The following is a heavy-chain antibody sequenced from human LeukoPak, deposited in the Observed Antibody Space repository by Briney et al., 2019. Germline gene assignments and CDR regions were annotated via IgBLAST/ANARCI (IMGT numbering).Heavy chain of an antibody. Sequence: GGSLRLSCAASGFTFSDYYMSWIRQAPGKGLEWVSYISSTGSAIYYADSVEGRFTISRDNSKNSVYLQMNSLRAEDTAVYYCARRTGSYRTFDFWGQGTLVTVSS. CDR3: ARRTGSYRTFDF. CDR2: ISSTGSAI. J-gene: IGHJ4*02. CDR1: GFTFSDYY. D-gene: IGHD1-1*01. V-gene: IGHV3-11*01.